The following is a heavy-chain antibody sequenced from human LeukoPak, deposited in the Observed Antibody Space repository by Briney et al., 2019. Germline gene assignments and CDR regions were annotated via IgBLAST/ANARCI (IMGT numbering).Heavy chain of an antibody. V-gene: IGHV3-23*01. Sequence: GGSLRLSCAASGFTFSSYAMSWVRQAPGKGLEWVSAISGSGDYTYYADSVKGRFTISRDNSKNTLYLQMNSLRAEDTAVYYCAKEYDFWSGPGFDYWGQGTLVTVSS. D-gene: IGHD3-3*01. J-gene: IGHJ4*02. CDR3: AKEYDFWSGPGFDY. CDR2: ISGSGDYT. CDR1: GFTFSSYA.